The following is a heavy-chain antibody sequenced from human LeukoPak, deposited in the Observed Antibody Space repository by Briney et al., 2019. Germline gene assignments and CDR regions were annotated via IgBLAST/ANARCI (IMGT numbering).Heavy chain of an antibody. J-gene: IGHJ6*03. CDR2: VHSSGDT. D-gene: IGHD2-2*03. V-gene: IGHV4-4*07. Sequence: SETLSLTCTVSGGSISGSYWSWIRQPAGKGLEWIGRVHSSGDTNYSPSLKSRVTMAVDTSKYQFSLKLSSVTAADTAVYYCARDAYGYCSSTSCFLYMDVWGKGTTVTVSS. CDR1: GGSISGSY. CDR3: ARDAYGYCSSTSCFLYMDV.